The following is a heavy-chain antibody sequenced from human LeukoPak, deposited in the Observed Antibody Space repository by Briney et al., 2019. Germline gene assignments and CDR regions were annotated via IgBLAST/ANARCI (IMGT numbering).Heavy chain of an antibody. V-gene: IGHV6-1*01. CDR2: TYYKSKWYN. D-gene: IGHD7-27*01. Sequence: KSSQTLSLTCALSGDSVSVNSDVWNWIRQSPSRGLEWLGRTYYKSKWYNDYAVSVKSRITISPDTSKNQFSLQLNSVTPEDTAVYYCARDADWGYDAFDIWGQGTMATVSS. CDR1: GDSVSVNSDV. CDR3: ARDADWGYDAFDI. J-gene: IGHJ3*02.